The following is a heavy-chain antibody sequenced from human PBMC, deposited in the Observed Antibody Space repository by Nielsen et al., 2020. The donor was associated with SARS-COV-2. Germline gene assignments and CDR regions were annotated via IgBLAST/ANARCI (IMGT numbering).Heavy chain of an antibody. J-gene: IGHJ3*02. D-gene: IGHD3-3*01. CDR1: GYTFTSYG. V-gene: IGHV1-18*01. Sequence: ASVKVSCKASGYTFTSYGISWVRQAPGQGLEWMGWISAYNGNTNYAQKLQGRVTMTTDTSTSTAYMELRSLRSDDTAVYYCARDRDPLEWLFDDAFDIWGQGTMVTVSS. CDR3: ARDRDPLEWLFDDAFDI. CDR2: ISAYNGNT.